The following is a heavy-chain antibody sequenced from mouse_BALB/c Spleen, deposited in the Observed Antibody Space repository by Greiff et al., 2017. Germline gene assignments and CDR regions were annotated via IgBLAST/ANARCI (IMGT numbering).Heavy chain of an antibody. CDR2: INPSTGYT. D-gene: IGHD1-1*01. V-gene: IGHV1-7*01. Sequence: VQLQQSGAELAKPGASVKMSCKASGYTFTSYWMHWVKQRPGQGLEWIGYINPSTGYTEYNQKFKDKATLTADKSSSTAYMQLSSLTSEDSAVYYCARDGSSLFDYWGQGTTVTVSS. CDR3: ARDGSSLFDY. CDR1: GYTFTSYW. J-gene: IGHJ2*01.